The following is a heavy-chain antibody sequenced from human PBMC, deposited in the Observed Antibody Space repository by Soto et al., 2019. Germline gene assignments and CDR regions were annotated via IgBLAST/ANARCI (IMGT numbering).Heavy chain of an antibody. CDR3: ATGSWYTTFFDN. CDR2: ITSSGTTI. Sequence: PGGSLRLSCAASGFTFSDYHMDWIRQAPGKGLEWISYITSSGTTIYYADSVKGRFTISRDYAKNLLYLQMNTLRDDDTAVYYCATGSWYTTFFDNWGQGTLVTVSS. V-gene: IGHV3-11*01. J-gene: IGHJ4*02. CDR1: GFTFSDYH. D-gene: IGHD6-13*01.